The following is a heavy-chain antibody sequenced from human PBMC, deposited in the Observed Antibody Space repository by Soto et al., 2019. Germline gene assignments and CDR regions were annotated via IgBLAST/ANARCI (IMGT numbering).Heavy chain of an antibody. J-gene: IGHJ4*02. CDR3: ARGGGWRRPGY. CDR2: INHSGST. CDR1: GGSFSGYY. D-gene: IGHD6-19*01. Sequence: PSETLSLTCAVYGGSFSGYYWSWIRQPPGKGLEWIGEINHSGSTNYNPSLKSRVTISVDTSKNQFSLKLSSVTAADTAVYYCARGGGWRRPGYWGQGTPVTVS. V-gene: IGHV4-34*01.